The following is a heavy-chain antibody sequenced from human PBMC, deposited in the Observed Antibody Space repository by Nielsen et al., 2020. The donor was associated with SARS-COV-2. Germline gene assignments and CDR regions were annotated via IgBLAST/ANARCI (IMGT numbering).Heavy chain of an antibody. CDR2: ISATGNFI. Sequence: GESLKISCAASGFTFSNSWMNWVRQAPGKGLEWVSSISATGNFIFYADSVRGRFTISRDSAKTSLYLQMNSLRAEDTAVYYCARGSNYGYNWFDPWGQGTLVTVSS. J-gene: IGHJ5*02. CDR1: GFTFSNSW. D-gene: IGHD3-10*01. V-gene: IGHV3-21*01. CDR3: ARGSNYGYNWFDP.